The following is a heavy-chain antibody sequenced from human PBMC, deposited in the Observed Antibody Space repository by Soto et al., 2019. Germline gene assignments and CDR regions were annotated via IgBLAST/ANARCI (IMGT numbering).Heavy chain of an antibody. D-gene: IGHD1-7*01. V-gene: IGHV3-48*02. Sequence: GGSLRLSCAASGFTFSSYSMNWVRQAPGKGLEWVSYISSSSSTIYYADSVKGRFTISRDNAKNSLYLQMNSLRDEDTAVYYCASTSITGTSIGAFDIWGQGTMVTVSS. CDR1: GFTFSSYS. CDR2: ISSSSSTI. J-gene: IGHJ3*02. CDR3: ASTSITGTSIGAFDI.